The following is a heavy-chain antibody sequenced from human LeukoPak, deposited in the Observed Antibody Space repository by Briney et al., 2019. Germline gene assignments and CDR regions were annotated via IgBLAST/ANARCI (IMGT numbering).Heavy chain of an antibody. Sequence: SKTLSLNCSVSGGSISSYWWTWIRQPAGKGLEFIGRIYTTGRTNYNPSLKSRVSMSVDTSKNKFSLELRSVTAADTAVYFCARAGYTISSYRFDYWGQGALVTVSS. D-gene: IGHD3-16*02. J-gene: IGHJ4*02. V-gene: IGHV4-4*07. CDR2: IYTTGRT. CDR1: GGSISSYW. CDR3: ARAGYTISSYRFDY.